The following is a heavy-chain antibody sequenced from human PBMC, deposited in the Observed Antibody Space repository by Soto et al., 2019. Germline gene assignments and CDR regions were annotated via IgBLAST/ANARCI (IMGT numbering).Heavy chain of an antibody. V-gene: IGHV3-21*01. CDR2: ISSSSSYI. J-gene: IGHJ6*03. CDR1: GFTFSSYS. D-gene: IGHD2-15*01. CDR3: ARQPQYCSGGSCSHSYYYYYYMDV. Sequence: GGSLRLSCAASGFTFSSYSMNWVRQAPGKGLERVSSISSSSSYIYYADSVKGRFTISRDNAKNSLYLQMNSLRAEDTAVYYCARQPQYCSGGSCSHSYYYYYYMDVWGKGTTVTVSS.